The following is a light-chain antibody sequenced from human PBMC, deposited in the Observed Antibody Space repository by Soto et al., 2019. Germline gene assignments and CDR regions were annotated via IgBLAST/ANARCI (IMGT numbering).Light chain of an antibody. CDR3: QQTYSTPWT. V-gene: IGKV1-39*01. J-gene: IGKJ1*01. Sequence: DIQMTQSPSSLSASVGDIVTITCRASQNIDSYLNWYQRRPGKAPKLLIHDASILQSGVPSRFSGSGSGTEFALTISSLQPEDFATLYCQQTYSTPWTFGQGTKVDIK. CDR1: QNIDSY. CDR2: DAS.